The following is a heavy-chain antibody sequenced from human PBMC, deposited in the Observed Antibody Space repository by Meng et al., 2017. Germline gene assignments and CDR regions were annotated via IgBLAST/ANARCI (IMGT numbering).Heavy chain of an antibody. Sequence: EVQLVGSGGGFVRPGGSLRRACVAAGLRFTDAWMSWVRQAAGKGLEWVGRIERKSDGGTIYYAAPVKGRFTISRDDSKSTLYLQMSGLRIDDTGVYYCTWDDKAVSDYWGQGTLVTVSS. D-gene: IGHD3-9*01. CDR3: TWDDKAVSDY. J-gene: IGHJ4*02. V-gene: IGHV3-15*04. CDR2: IERKSDGGTI. CDR1: GLRFTDAW.